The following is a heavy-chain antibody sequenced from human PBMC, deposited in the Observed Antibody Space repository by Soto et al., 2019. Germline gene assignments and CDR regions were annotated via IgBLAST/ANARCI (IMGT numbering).Heavy chain of an antibody. CDR3: VRVTGSGGCDYLQDAFDI. CDR2: IWYDGSNK. CDR1: GFTFSSYG. D-gene: IGHD4-17*01. V-gene: IGHV3-33*01. J-gene: IGHJ3*02. Sequence: QVQLVESGGGVVQPGRSLRLSCAASGFTFSSYGMHWVRQAPGKGLEWVAVIWYDGSNKYYADSVKGRFTISRDNSKKQLYLQMNSLRAEDTDVYYCVRVTGSGGCDYLQDAFDIWGQGTMVTVSS.